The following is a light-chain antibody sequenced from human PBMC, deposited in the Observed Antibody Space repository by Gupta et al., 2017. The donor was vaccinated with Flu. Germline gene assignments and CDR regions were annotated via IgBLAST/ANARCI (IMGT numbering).Light chain of an antibody. V-gene: IGLV2-14*01. CDR1: SRDIGGYNR. CDR3: SSYTRSTTSIIAWV. CDR2: EVS. Sequence: QSALTQPASVSGSLGQSITISCTGTSRDIGGYNRVSWYQQHPGKAPKLIIYEVSNRPSGLSDRFSGSRSGNTASLTISGLQADDEADYYCSSYTRSTTSIIAWVFGGGTRLTVL. J-gene: IGLJ3*02.